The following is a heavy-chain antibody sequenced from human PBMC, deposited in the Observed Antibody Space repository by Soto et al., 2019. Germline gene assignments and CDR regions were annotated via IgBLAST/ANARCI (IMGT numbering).Heavy chain of an antibody. CDR2: IDPSDSYT. CDR3: ARRHGGNNVIDY. J-gene: IGHJ4*02. D-gene: IGHD2-15*01. V-gene: IGHV5-10-1*01. Sequence: PGESLKISCKGSGYSLTSYWISWVRQMPGKGLEWMGRIDPSDSYTNYSPSFQGHVTISADKSISTAYLQWSSLKASDTAMFYCARRHGGNNVIDYWGQGTLVTVSS. CDR1: GYSLTSYW.